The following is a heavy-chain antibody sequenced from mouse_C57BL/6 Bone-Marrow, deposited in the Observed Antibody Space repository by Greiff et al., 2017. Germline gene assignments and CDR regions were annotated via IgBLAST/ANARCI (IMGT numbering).Heavy chain of an antibody. CDR1: GYTFTSYW. CDR2: IDPSDSYT. CDR3: ARGLRLVDY. V-gene: IGHV1-50*01. Sequence: VQLQQPGAELVKPGASVKLSCKASGYTFTSYWMQWVKQRPGQGLEWIGEIDPSDSYTNYNQKFKGKATLTVDTSSSTAYMQLSSLTSEDSAVYYCARGLRLVDYWGQGTTLTVSS. D-gene: IGHD3-2*02. J-gene: IGHJ2*01.